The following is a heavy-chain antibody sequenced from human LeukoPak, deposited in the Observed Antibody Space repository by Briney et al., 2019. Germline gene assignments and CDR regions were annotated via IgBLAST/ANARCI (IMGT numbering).Heavy chain of an antibody. D-gene: IGHD3-10*01. CDR3: ARAMVRGVISNFDY. J-gene: IGHJ4*02. V-gene: IGHV4-34*01. Sequence: SETLSLTCAVYGGSFSGYYWSWIRRPPGKGLEWIGEINHSGSTNYNPSLKSRVTISVDTSKNQFSLKLSSVTAADTAVYYCARAMVRGVISNFDYWGQGTLVTVSS. CDR2: INHSGST. CDR1: GGSFSGYY.